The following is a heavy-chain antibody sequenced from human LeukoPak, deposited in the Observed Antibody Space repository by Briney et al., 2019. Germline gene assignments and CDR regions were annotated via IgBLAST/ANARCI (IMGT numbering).Heavy chain of an antibody. Sequence: GGSLRLSCAASGFTFSSYWMHWVRQAPGQGLEWVARINSDGTDISYGDSVKRRFTISRDNAKNTLYLQMNSLRVDDTALYYCARVGYYDSSNYYAYFQHWGQGTLVTVSS. CDR2: INSDGTDI. D-gene: IGHD3-22*01. J-gene: IGHJ1*01. CDR1: GFTFSSYW. CDR3: ARVGYYDSSNYYAYFQH. V-gene: IGHV3-74*01.